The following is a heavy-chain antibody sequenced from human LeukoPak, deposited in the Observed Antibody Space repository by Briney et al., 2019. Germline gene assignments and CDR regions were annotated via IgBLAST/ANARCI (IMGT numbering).Heavy chain of an antibody. V-gene: IGHV3-30*04. CDR2: ISYDGSNK. CDR1: GFTFSSYA. D-gene: IGHD6-13*01. J-gene: IGHJ6*02. CDR3: ANRWAGYYGMDV. Sequence: GGSLRLSCAASGFTFSSYAMHWVRQAPGKGLEWVAVISYDGSNKYYADSVKGRFTISRDNSKNTLYLQKNSLRAEDTAVYYCANRWAGYYGMDVWGQGTTVTVSS.